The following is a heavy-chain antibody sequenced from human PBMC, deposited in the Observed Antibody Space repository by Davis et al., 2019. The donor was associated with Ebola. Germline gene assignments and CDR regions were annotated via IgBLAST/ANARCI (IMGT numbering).Heavy chain of an antibody. Sequence: SETLSLTCTVSGGSIDSGGYYWSWIRQRRGKGLEWIGYIFYSGSTYYNPSLKSRVTISVDTSKNQFSLSLRSVTAADTAVYYCARRAGFQYYYGMDVWGKGTTVTVSS. D-gene: IGHD3-10*01. CDR2: IFYSGST. V-gene: IGHV4-31*03. CDR1: GGSIDSGGYY. J-gene: IGHJ6*04. CDR3: ARRAGFQYYYGMDV.